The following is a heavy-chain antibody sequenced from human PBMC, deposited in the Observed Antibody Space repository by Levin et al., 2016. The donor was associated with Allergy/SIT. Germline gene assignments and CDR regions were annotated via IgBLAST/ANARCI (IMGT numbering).Heavy chain of an antibody. CDR1: GNKLSNYW. Sequence: GGSLRLSCQDSGNKLSNYWIDWVRQMPGKGLEWMGMVFLRDSDARYSPSFQGQVTISADKSINTAYLQWSSLKASDTAIYYCARGGQNYDFYRGYVNWFDPWGQGTLVTVSS. CDR2: VFLRDSDA. J-gene: IGHJ5*02. D-gene: IGHD3/OR15-3a*01. V-gene: IGHV5-51*01. CDR3: ARGGQNYDFYRGYVNWFDP.